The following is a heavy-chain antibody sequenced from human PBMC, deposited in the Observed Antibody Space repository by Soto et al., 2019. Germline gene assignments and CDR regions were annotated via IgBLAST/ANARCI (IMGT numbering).Heavy chain of an antibody. Sequence: QVQLQESGPGPVKPSGTLSLTCAVSSDSVTSDNWWSWIRQPPGKGLEWIGEIHHSGVTNYNPSLKNRVTISVDKSKNDFSLNLNSVTAADTAVYYCAWQSSRQQDYWGQGTLVTVSS. CDR3: AWQSSRQQDY. V-gene: IGHV4-4*02. D-gene: IGHD6-13*01. J-gene: IGHJ4*02. CDR2: IHHSGVT. CDR1: SDSVTSDNW.